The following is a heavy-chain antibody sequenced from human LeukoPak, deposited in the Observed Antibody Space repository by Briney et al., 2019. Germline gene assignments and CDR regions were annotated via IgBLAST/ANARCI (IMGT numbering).Heavy chain of an antibody. J-gene: IGHJ3*02. CDR2: IYPGDSDT. CDR3: ARRPVTMIVGNDAFDI. CDR1: GYSFTSYW. D-gene: IGHD3-22*01. Sequence: GESLKISCKGSGYSFTSYWIGWVRQMPGKGLEWMGIIYPGDSDTRYSPSFQGQVTISADKSISTAYLQWSSLKASDTAMYYCARRPVTMIVGNDAFDIWGQGTMVTVSS. V-gene: IGHV5-51*01.